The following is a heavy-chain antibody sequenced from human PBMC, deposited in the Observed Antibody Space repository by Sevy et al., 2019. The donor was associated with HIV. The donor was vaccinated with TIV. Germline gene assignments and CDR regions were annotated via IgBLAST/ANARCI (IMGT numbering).Heavy chain of an antibody. J-gene: IGHJ4*02. Sequence: SETLSLTCTVSGGSISSYYWSWIRQPPGKGLEWIGYIYYSGSTNYNPSLKSRVTISVDTSKNQFSLKLSSVTAADTAVYYCARVFSPFTGPIDYWGQGTLVTVSS. V-gene: IGHV4-59*01. CDR3: ARVFSPFTGPIDY. D-gene: IGHD3-16*01. CDR1: GGSISSYY. CDR2: IYYSGST.